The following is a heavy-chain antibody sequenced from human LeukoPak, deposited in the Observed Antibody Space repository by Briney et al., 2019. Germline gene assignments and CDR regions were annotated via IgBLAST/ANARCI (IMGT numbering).Heavy chain of an antibody. CDR1: GGSISSGDYY. CDR3: ARTTLVLLWFGEVGDAFDI. Sequence: PPETLSLTCTVSGGSISSGDYYWSWIRQPPGKGLEWIGYIYYSGSTYYDPSLKSRVTISVDTSKNQFSLKLSSVTAADTAVYYCARTTLVLLWFGEVGDAFDIWGQGTMVTVSS. J-gene: IGHJ3*02. V-gene: IGHV4-30-4*01. D-gene: IGHD3-10*01. CDR2: IYYSGST.